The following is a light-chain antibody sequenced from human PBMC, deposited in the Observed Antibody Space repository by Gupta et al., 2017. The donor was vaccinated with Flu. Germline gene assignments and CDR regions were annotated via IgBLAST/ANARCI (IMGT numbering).Light chain of an antibody. V-gene: IGKV4-1*01. J-gene: IGKJ1*01. CDR3: QQDDSTHLT. Sequence: DIVMTQSPDSLAVSLGERATINCKSSQSVLYSSNNKNYLAWYQQKPGQPPKLLIYWASTRESGVPDRFSGSGSGTDFTLTISSLQAEDVAVYYCQQDDSTHLTFGQGTKVEIK. CDR2: WAS. CDR1: QSVLYSSNNKNY.